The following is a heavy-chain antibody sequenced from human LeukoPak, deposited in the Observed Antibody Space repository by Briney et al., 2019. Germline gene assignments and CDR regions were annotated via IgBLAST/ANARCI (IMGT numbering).Heavy chain of an antibody. CDR1: GYTFTGYY. CDR3: ARDLRAAAGLYDAFDI. CDR2: ISAYNGNT. D-gene: IGHD6-13*01. V-gene: IGHV1-18*04. Sequence: ASVKVSCKASGYTFTGYYMHWVRQAPGQGLEWMGWISAYNGNTNYAQKLQGRVTMTTDTSTSTAYMELRSLRSDDTAVYYCARDLRAAAGLYDAFDIWGQGTMVTVSS. J-gene: IGHJ3*02.